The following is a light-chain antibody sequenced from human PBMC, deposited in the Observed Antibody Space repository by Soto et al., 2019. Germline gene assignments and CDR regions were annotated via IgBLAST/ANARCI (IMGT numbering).Light chain of an antibody. CDR3: QKSYTTLT. CDR1: QGIRSE. J-gene: IGKJ4*01. V-gene: IGKV1-39*01. CDR2: VTS. Sequence: IQMTQSPSSLSASVGDRVTITCRASQGIRSELGWYQQKPGKAPKLLIYVTSSLQSGVPSRFSGSGSGTDFTLTISSLQPEDFATYYCQKSYTTLTFGGGTKVDIK.